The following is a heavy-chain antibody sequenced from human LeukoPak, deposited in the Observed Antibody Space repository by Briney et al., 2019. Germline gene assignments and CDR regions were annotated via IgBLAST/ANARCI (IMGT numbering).Heavy chain of an antibody. CDR2: ISYDGSNK. J-gene: IGHJ6*02. CDR1: GFTFSSYA. V-gene: IGHV3-30-3*01. D-gene: IGHD3-16*01. CDR3: ARVTYAATPYYYYYGMDV. Sequence: GRSLRLSCAASGFTFSSYAMHWVRQAPGTGLEWVAVISYDGSNKYYADSVKGRFTISRDNSKNTLYLQMNSLRAEDTAVYYCARVTYAATPYYYYYGMDVWGQGTTVTVSS.